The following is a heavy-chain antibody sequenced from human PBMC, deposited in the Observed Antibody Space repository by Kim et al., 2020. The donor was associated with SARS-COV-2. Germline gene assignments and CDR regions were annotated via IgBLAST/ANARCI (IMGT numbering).Heavy chain of an antibody. J-gene: IGHJ4*02. V-gene: IGHV3-30*07. D-gene: IGHD3-22*01. Sequence: YADSVKGRFTVSRDNARNTLNLQMDRLRVEDTALYYCAKDHESSGWPTFDYWGQGTLVTVSS. CDR3: AKDHESSGWPTFDY.